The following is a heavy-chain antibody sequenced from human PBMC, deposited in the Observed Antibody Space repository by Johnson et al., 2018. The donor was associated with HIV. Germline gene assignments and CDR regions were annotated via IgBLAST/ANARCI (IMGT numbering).Heavy chain of an antibody. CDR3: ARGVGGAGDDAFDI. D-gene: IGHD6-19*01. CDR2: INWNGGSK. V-gene: IGHV3-20*04. Sequence: VQLVESGGGVVQPGGSLRLSCAASGFTFSTYNMHCVRQGPGKGLEWVSGINWNGGSKGYGDSVKGRFTISRDNAKNSLYMQMNSLRAEDTALYYCARGVGGAGDDAFDIWGQGTMVTVSS. J-gene: IGHJ3*02. CDR1: GFTFSTYN.